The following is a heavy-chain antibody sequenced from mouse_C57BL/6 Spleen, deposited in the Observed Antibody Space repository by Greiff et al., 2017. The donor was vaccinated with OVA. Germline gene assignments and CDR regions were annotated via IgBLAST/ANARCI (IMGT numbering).Heavy chain of an antibody. Sequence: QVQLKQPGAELVKPGASVKLSCKASGYTFTSYWMHWVKQRPGQGLEWIGMIHPNSGSTNYNEKFKSKATLTVDKSSSTAYMQLSSLTSEDSAVYYCAKGRGGAMDYWGQGTSVTVSS. CDR3: AKGRGGAMDY. D-gene: IGHD1-1*02. CDR1: GYTFTSYW. CDR2: IHPNSGST. V-gene: IGHV1-64*01. J-gene: IGHJ4*01.